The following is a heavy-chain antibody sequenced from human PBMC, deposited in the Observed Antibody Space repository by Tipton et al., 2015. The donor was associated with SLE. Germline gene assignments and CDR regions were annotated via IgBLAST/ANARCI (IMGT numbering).Heavy chain of an antibody. CDR2: INHTGGT. D-gene: IGHD1-26*01. Sequence: TLSLTCAVYGGSFSDNYWSWIRQTTGEGLGWIGEINHTGGTNYNPSLESRVTMSVDTSKNQFSLKLSSVTAADTAMYYCVRERKYVVRFRELVVPDLWGQGTAITVSS. V-gene: IGHV4-34*01. CDR1: GGSFSDNY. CDR3: VRERKYVVRFRELVVPDL. J-gene: IGHJ3*01.